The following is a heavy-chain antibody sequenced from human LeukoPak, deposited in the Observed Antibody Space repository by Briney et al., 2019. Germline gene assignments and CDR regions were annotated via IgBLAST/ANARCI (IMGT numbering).Heavy chain of an antibody. CDR2: INPNSGGT. CDR3: AREGVDYYYYGMDV. Sequence: ASVKVSCKASGYTFTGYYMHWVRQAPGQGLEWMGRINPNSGGTNYAQKFQGRVTMTRDTSISTAYMELSRLRSDDTAVYYCAREGVDYYYYGMDVWGQGTTVTVS. CDR1: GYTFTGYY. V-gene: IGHV1-2*06. J-gene: IGHJ6*02. D-gene: IGHD2-8*01.